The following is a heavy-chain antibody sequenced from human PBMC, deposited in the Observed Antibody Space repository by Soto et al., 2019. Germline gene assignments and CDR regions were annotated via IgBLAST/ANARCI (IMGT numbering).Heavy chain of an antibody. D-gene: IGHD2-2*01. Sequence: GGSLRLSCAASGFTFSSYAMSWVRQAPGKGLEWVSAISGSGGSTYYADSVKGRFTISRDNSKNTLYLQMNSLRAEDTAVYYCAIAGEVDGYRLPYLYYYYYYTDVWGKRTTVTVSS. J-gene: IGHJ6*03. CDR3: AIAGEVDGYRLPYLYYYYYYTDV. V-gene: IGHV3-23*01. CDR2: ISGSGGST. CDR1: GFTFSSYA.